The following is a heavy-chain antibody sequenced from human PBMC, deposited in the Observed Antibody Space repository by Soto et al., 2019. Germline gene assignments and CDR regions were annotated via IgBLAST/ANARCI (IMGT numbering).Heavy chain of an antibody. CDR3: SRARIYSSSWYDY. CDR2: ISYDGSNK. Sequence: QVQLVESGGGVVQPGRSLRLSCAASGFTFSSYAMHWVRQAPGKGLEWVAVISYDGSNKYYADSVKGRVTISRDNSKNTLYLRMNSLRAEDTAVYYCSRARIYSSSWYDYWGQGTLVTVSS. J-gene: IGHJ4*02. D-gene: IGHD6-13*01. V-gene: IGHV3-30-3*01. CDR1: GFTFSSYA.